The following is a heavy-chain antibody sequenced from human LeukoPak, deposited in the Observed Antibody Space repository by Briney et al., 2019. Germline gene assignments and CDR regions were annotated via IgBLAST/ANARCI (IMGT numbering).Heavy chain of an antibody. CDR3: ATFIANYFDY. CDR2: IYYSGST. Sequence: SETLSLTCTVSGGSISSSSYYWGWVRQPPGKGLEWIGSIYYSGSTYYNPSLKSRVTISVDTSKNQFSLKLSSVTAADTAVYYCATFIANYFDYWGQGTLVTVSS. CDR1: GGSISSSSYY. V-gene: IGHV4-39*07. J-gene: IGHJ4*02. D-gene: IGHD6-13*01.